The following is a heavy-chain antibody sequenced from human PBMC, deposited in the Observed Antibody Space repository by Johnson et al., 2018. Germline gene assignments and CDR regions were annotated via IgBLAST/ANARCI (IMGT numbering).Heavy chain of an antibody. J-gene: IGHJ3*01. CDR2: IGGSGRRT. CDR3: EKVRSMVAGRTDAFDL. D-gene: IGHD3-10*01. Sequence: VQLVESGGGLVQPGGSLRLSCAVSGFTFRNFSMNWVRQPPGKGLEWVSVIGGSGRRTYYADSVKGRFTISRDNSKNTLYLQMNSLRAEDTAVYYCEKVRSMVAGRTDAFDLWGRGTMVTVSS. V-gene: IGHV3-23*04. CDR1: GFTFRNFS.